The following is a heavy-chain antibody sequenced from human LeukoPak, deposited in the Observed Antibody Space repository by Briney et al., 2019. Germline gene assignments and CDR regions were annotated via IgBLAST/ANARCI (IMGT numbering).Heavy chain of an antibody. Sequence: ASVKVSCKASGYTYTSYGISWVRQAPGQGLEWMGWISAYNGNTNYAQKLQGRVTMTTDTSTSTAYMELRSLRSDDTAVYYCARDLKGSGNVRYYFDYWGQGTLVTVSS. D-gene: IGHD1-26*01. J-gene: IGHJ4*02. CDR1: GYTYTSYG. CDR3: ARDLKGSGNVRYYFDY. V-gene: IGHV1-18*01. CDR2: ISAYNGNT.